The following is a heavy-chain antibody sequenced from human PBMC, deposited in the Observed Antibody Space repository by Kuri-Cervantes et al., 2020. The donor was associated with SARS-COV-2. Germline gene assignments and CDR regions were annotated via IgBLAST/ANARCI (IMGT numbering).Heavy chain of an antibody. CDR2: ISSSSSYI. J-gene: IGHJ4*02. D-gene: IGHD5-12*01. CDR3: ARERSVGYSGYDSSWSFDY. Sequence: GGSLRPPFAASESTFSSYSMNWARQPPGKGLEWVSSISSSSSYIYYADSVKGRFTISRDNAKNSLYLQMNSLRAEDTAVYYCARERSVGYSGYDSSWSFDYWGQGTLVTVSS. CDR1: ESTFSSYS. V-gene: IGHV3-21*01.